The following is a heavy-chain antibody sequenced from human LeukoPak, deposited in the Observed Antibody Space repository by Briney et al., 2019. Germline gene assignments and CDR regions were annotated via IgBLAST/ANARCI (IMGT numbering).Heavy chain of an antibody. D-gene: IGHD3-10*01. V-gene: IGHV3-7*04. CDR2: LKQDGSEK. J-gene: IGHJ4*02. Sequence: PGGSLRLSCAASGFTFRSYWMSWVRQAPGKGLEWVATLKQDGSEKYYVDSVKGRFTISRDNAKNSLYLQMNSLRAEDTAVYYCAREYYYGSGSYYNGYWGQGTLVTVSS. CDR3: AREYYYGSGSYYNGY. CDR1: GFTFRSYW.